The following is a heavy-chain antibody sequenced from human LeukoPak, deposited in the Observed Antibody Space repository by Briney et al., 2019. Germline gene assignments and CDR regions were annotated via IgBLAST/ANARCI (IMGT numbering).Heavy chain of an antibody. CDR1: GFTFSSYA. D-gene: IGHD6-19*01. CDR3: ANRIGYSSGWYFDY. V-gene: IGHV3-23*01. CDR2: IYGDGGST. J-gene: IGHJ4*02. Sequence: GGSLRLSCAASGFTFSSYAMSWVRQAPGKGLEWVSAIYGDGGSTYYADSVKGRFTISRDNSKNTLYLQMNSLRAEDTAVYYCANRIGYSSGWYFDYWGQGTLVTVSS.